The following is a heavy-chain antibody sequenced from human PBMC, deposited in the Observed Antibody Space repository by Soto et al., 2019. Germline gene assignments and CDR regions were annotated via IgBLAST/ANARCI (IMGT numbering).Heavy chain of an antibody. CDR1: GFTFSSYG. Sequence: PGGSLRLSCAASGFTFSSYGMHWVRQAPGKGLEWVAVISYDGSNKYYADSVKGRSTISRDNSKNTLYLQMNSLRAEDTAVYYCSKDGIAVAGHYYYYYGMDVWGQGTTVTVSS. CDR3: SKDGIAVAGHYYYYYGMDV. CDR2: ISYDGSNK. J-gene: IGHJ6*02. D-gene: IGHD6-19*01. V-gene: IGHV3-30*18.